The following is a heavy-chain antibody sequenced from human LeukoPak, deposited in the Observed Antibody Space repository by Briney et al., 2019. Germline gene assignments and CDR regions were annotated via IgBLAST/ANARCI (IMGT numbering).Heavy chain of an antibody. J-gene: IGHJ4*02. CDR2: IHSSGGS. CDR1: GASISNYY. Sequence: NPSETLSLTCTVSGASISNYYWSWIRQTPEKGLEWMGHIHSSGGSSYYPSLKSRLTLSIDTSRNQLSLKLPSVTAADTAVYFCARLGGYHDFWGQGALVTVSS. V-gene: IGHV4-4*09. CDR3: ARLGGYHDF. D-gene: IGHD1-26*01.